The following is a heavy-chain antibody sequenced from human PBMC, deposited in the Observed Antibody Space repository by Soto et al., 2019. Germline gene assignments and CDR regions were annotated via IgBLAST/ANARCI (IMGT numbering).Heavy chain of an antibody. Sequence: NPSETLSLTCSVSGYSVSSSDYYWAWIRQPPGRGLEWIGSIFYSGLTYYNPSLKSRVTLSVDTSKNQFSVRLTSVTAADTAVYYCAPLTVSLSGPYGIHVWGQGTTVTV. D-gene: IGHD2-15*01. J-gene: IGHJ6*02. V-gene: IGHV4-39*01. CDR1: GYSVSSSDYY. CDR3: APLTVSLSGPYGIHV. CDR2: IFYSGLT.